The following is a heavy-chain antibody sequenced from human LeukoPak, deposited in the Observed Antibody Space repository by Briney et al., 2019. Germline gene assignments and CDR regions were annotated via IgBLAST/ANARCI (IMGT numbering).Heavy chain of an antibody. D-gene: IGHD5-12*01. CDR1: GFTFSSYT. CDR2: ITGDSAHI. V-gene: IGHV3-21*01. CDR3: ARVRGYSRDF. Sequence: GGSLRLSCAASGFTFSSYTMYWVRQAPGKGLEWVSSITGDSAHIFYADSVQGRFIISRDDATKSLYLQVSGLTAEDTAVYYCARVRGYSRDFWGQGTLVTVSS. J-gene: IGHJ4*02.